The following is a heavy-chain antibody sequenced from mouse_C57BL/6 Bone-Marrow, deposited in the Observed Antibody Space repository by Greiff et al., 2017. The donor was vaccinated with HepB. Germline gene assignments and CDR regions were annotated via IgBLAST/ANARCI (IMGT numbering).Heavy chain of an antibody. V-gene: IGHV1-72*01. J-gene: IGHJ4*01. CDR1: GYTFTSYW. D-gene: IGHD2-5*01. CDR3: ASDRYSNYDAMDY. Sequence: QVQLQQPGAELVKPGASVKLSCKASGYTFTSYWMHWVKQRPGRGLELIGRIDPNRGGTKYNEKFKSKATLTVDKPSSTAYMQLSSLTSEDSPVYYCASDRYSNYDAMDYWGQGTSVTVSS. CDR2: IDPNRGGT.